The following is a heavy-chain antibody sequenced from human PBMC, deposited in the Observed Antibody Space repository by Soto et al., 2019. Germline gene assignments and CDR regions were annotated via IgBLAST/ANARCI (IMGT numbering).Heavy chain of an antibody. Sequence: GGSLRLPCAASGFTFSSYDMHSVRQATGKSLEWVSAIGTAGDTYYPGSVKGRFTISRENAKNSLYLQMNSLRAGDTAVSYCGRSRGRYQSTSYYGMDVWGQVSAVTVCS. V-gene: IGHV3-13*01. CDR1: GFTFSSYD. J-gene: IGHJ6*02. D-gene: IGHD1-26*01. CDR2: IGTAGDT. CDR3: GRSRGRYQSTSYYGMDV.